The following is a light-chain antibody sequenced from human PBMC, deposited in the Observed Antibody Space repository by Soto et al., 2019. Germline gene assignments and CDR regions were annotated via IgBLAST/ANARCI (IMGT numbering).Light chain of an antibody. Sequence: QSALTQPASVSGSPGQSITISCTGTSSDVVGYNYVSWYQQHPRKAPKLMRYAVTDRPPGVSSRFSGTKSGNTASLTISGLQAEDEADYYCSSYTSSSTLFGTGTKGTGL. J-gene: IGLJ1*01. CDR2: AVT. CDR3: SSYTSSSTL. CDR1: SSDVVGYNY. V-gene: IGLV2-14*03.